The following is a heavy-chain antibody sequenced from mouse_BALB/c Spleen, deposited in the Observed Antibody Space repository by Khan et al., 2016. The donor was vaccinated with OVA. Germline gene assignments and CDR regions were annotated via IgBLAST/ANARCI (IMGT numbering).Heavy chain of an antibody. V-gene: IGHV5-15*02. CDR1: GFTFSDYG. J-gene: IGHJ2*01. CDR3: ARIHYYGYEDY. CDR2: ISNLAYSI. Sequence: EVELVESGGGLVQPGGSRKLSCAASGFTFSDYGMAWVRQAPGEGPEWVAFISNLAYSIYYADTVTGRFTISRENAKNTLYLEMSSLRSEDTAMYYCARIHYYGYEDYWGQGTTLTVSS. D-gene: IGHD1-2*01.